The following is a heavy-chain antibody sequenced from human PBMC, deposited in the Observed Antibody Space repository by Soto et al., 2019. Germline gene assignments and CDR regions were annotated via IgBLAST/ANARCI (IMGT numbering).Heavy chain of an antibody. V-gene: IGHV4-39*01. CDR2: FYYSGTT. J-gene: IGHJ4*02. D-gene: IGHD3-10*02. CDR3: AKLVRDDVRRSDLDH. CDR1: GGSISSGGYY. Sequence: SETLSLTCTVSGGSISSGGYYWAWIRQPPGKGLEWIGTFYYSGTTSQNPPLRSRITISGDTSRNQFSLNLRSVTAADSGVYYCAKLVRDDVRRSDLDHWGQGTLVTVSS.